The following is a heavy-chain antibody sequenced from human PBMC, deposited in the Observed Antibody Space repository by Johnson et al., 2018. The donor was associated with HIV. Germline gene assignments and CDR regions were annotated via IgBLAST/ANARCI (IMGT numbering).Heavy chain of an antibody. CDR3: AKDRVGGRYWDAFYI. Sequence: EVQLVESGGGLVQPGGSLRLSCAASGFTFSSNYMSWGRQAPGKGLEWVAVSDSGDRTDPAGAVKGRCAISRDSSKNTLFLQMNSLRAEDSALYYCAKDRVGGRYWDAFYIWGQGTMVTVSS. V-gene: IGHV3-66*01. CDR2: SDSGDRT. J-gene: IGHJ3*02. CDR1: GFTFSSNY. D-gene: IGHD1-26*01.